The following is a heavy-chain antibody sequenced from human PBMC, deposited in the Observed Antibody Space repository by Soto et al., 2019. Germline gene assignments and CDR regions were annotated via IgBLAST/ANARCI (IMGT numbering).Heavy chain of an antibody. Sequence: SVKVSCKASGGTFSSYAISWVRQAPGQGLEWMGGIIPIFGTANYAQKFQGRVTITADKSTSTAYMELSSLRSEDTAVYYCARGLKARYYDILTGYLKGNWFDPWGQGTLVTVSS. J-gene: IGHJ5*02. CDR2: IIPIFGTA. V-gene: IGHV1-69*06. CDR1: GGTFSSYA. CDR3: ARGLKARYYDILTGYLKGNWFDP. D-gene: IGHD3-9*01.